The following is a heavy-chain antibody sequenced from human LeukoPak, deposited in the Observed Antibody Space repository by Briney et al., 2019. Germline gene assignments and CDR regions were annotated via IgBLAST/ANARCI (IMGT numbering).Heavy chain of an antibody. CDR3: ARSGYSSGWSFDY. CDR2: INAGNGNT. Sequence: ASVKVSCKSSVYTFTSYAMHWVRQAPGQRLEWMGWINAGNGNTKYSQKFQGRVTITRDTSASTAYMELSSLRSEDTAVYYCARSGYSSGWSFDYWGQGTLVTVSS. D-gene: IGHD6-19*01. CDR1: VYTFTSYA. V-gene: IGHV1-3*01. J-gene: IGHJ4*02.